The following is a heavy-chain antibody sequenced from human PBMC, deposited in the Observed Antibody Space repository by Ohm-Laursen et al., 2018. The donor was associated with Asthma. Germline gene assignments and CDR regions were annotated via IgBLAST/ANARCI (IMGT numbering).Heavy chain of an antibody. CDR3: ASHYGSFDY. D-gene: IGHD3-16*01. CDR2: INHSGST. J-gene: IGHJ4*02. CDR1: GGSISSSSYY. V-gene: IGHV4-39*07. Sequence: GTLSLTCPVSGGSISSSSYYWGWIRQPPGKGLEWIGEINHSGSTNYNPSLKSRVTISVDTSKNQFSLKLSSVTAADTAVYYCASHYGSFDYWGQGTLVTVSS.